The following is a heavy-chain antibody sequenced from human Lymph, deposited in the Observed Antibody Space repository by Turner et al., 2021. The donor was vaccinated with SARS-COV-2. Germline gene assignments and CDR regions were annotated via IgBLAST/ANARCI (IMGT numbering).Heavy chain of an antibody. CDR2: IIPILRIE. Sequence: QVQLVQSGAEVKKPGSSVKVSCKASGGTFSSYAISWVRQAPGQGLEWMGGIIPILRIETDAQKFQGRVTITADKSTSTAYMELSSLRSEDTAVFYCARVVGGFGELGYYYYYGMDVWGQGTTVTVSS. V-gene: IGHV1-69*10. CDR1: GGTFSSYA. D-gene: IGHD3-10*01. CDR3: ARVVGGFGELGYYYYYGMDV. J-gene: IGHJ6*02.